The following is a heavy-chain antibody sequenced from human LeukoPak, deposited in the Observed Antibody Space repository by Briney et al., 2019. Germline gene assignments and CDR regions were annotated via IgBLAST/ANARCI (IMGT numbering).Heavy chain of an antibody. Sequence: SQTLSLTCTVSGYAIISGGFSWNWIRQPPGKGLEWIGCIYDRGPAHYNPSLKSRVTISVDKSKNQFSLKLSSVTAADTAVYYCARDLAPWGSYRARSAFDIWGQGTMVTVSS. J-gene: IGHJ3*02. CDR1: GYAIISGGFS. V-gene: IGHV4-30-2*01. CDR3: ARDLAPWGSYRARSAFDI. D-gene: IGHD3-16*02. CDR2: IYDRGPA.